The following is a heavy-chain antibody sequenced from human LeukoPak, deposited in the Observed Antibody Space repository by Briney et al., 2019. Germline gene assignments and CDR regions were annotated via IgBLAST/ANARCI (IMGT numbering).Heavy chain of an antibody. J-gene: IGHJ3*02. CDR3: ARVLVPAAPDDAFDT. Sequence: ASVKVSCKASGYTFTGYYMHWVRQAPGQGLEWMGWINPNSGGTNYAQKFQGRVTMTRDTSISTAYMELSRLRSDDTAVYYCARVLVPAAPDDAFDTWGQGTMVTVSS. CDR2: INPNSGGT. V-gene: IGHV1-2*02. CDR1: GYTFTGYY. D-gene: IGHD2-2*01.